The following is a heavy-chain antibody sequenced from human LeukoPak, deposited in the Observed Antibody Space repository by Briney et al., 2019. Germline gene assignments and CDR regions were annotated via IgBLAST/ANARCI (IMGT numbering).Heavy chain of an antibody. J-gene: IGHJ4*02. D-gene: IGHD1-1*01. CDR3: ARGSVWNDGPYFDY. V-gene: IGHV1-2*02. CDR1: GSTFTAHY. CDR2: IKPYSGGT. Sequence: ASVKVSCESSGSTFTAHYMHWVRQAPGQGLEWMGWIKPYSGGTNYPQNFQGRVTMTKDTSISTVFMELSRMRSYATAVYYCARGSVWNDGPYFDYWGQGTLVTVCS.